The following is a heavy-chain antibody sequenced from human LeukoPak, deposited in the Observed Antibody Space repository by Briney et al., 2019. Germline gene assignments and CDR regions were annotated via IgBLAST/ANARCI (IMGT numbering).Heavy chain of an antibody. CDR1: GFTFSSYG. D-gene: IGHD6-13*01. Sequence: GSLRLSCAASGFTFSSYGMHWVRQAPGKGLEWVAVISYDGSNKYYADSVKGRFTISRDNSKNTLYLQMNSLRAEDTAVYYCAEDRGSSWSYYYYYYGMDVWGQGTTVTVSS. CDR3: AEDRGSSWSYYYYYYGMDV. J-gene: IGHJ6*02. V-gene: IGHV3-30*18. CDR2: ISYDGSNK.